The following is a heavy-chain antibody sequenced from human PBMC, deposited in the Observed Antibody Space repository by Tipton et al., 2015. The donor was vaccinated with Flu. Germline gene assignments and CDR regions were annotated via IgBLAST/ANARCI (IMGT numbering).Heavy chain of an antibody. V-gene: IGHV3-33*01. CDR3: ARWGSSWYEDPAQWYFDL. CDR2: IWYDGSNK. J-gene: IGHJ2*01. D-gene: IGHD6-13*01. Sequence: SLRLSCAASGFTFSSYGMHWVRQAPGKGLEWVAVIWYDGSNKYYADSVKGRFTISRDNSKNTLYLQMNSLRAEDTAVYYCARWGSSWYEDPAQWYFDLWGRGTLVTVSS. CDR1: GFTFSSYG.